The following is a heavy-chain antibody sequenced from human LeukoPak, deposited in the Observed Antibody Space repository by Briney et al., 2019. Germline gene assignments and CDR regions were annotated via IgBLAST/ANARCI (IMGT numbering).Heavy chain of an antibody. V-gene: IGHV3-23*01. J-gene: IGHJ6*02. D-gene: IGHD4-17*01. CDR3: ARDRYYGDSVGYYGMDV. CDR1: GFTFSSYA. Sequence: GGSPRLSCAASGFTFSSYAMSWVRQAPGKGLEWVSAISGSGGSTYYADSVKGRFTISRDNSKNTLYLQMNSLRAEDTAVYYCARDRYYGDSVGYYGMDVWGQGTTVTVSS. CDR2: ISGSGGST.